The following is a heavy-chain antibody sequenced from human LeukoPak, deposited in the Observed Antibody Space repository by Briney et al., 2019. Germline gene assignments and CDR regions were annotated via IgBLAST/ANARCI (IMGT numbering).Heavy chain of an antibody. J-gene: IGHJ6*02. CDR2: ISSSGSTI. V-gene: IGHV3-48*03. CDR1: GFTFSSYE. D-gene: IGHD3-3*01. Sequence: GGSLRLSCAASGFTFSSYEMNWVRQAPGKGLEWVSYISSSGSTIYYADSVKGRFTISRDNAKNSLYLQMNSLRAEDTAVYYCARDHPLDFCSGYYPVGMDVWGQGTTVTVSS. CDR3: ARDHPLDFCSGYYPVGMDV.